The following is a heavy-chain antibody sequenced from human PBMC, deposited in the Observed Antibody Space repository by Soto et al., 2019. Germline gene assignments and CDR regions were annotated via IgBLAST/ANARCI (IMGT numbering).Heavy chain of an antibody. Sequence: EVQLVESGGGLVKPGGSLRLSCLASGFTFSSYSMNWVRQAPGKGLEWVSSISSGSSYIYYADSVKGRFTISRDNAKNSLYLQMNRLRAEDTAVYYCARSDTTMVTRTGVDYWGQGTLVTVSS. CDR3: ARSDTTMVTRTGVDY. V-gene: IGHV3-21*01. J-gene: IGHJ4*02. CDR1: GFTFSSYS. D-gene: IGHD5-18*01. CDR2: ISSGSSYI.